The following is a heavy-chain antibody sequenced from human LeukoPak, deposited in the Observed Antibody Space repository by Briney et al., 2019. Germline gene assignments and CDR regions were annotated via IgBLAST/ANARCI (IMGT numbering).Heavy chain of an antibody. V-gene: IGHV4-4*07. CDR3: ARVRGYSSSTSCSKPWFDP. Sequence: SETLSLTCTVSGGSISSYYWSWIRQPAGKGLEWIGRIYTSGSTNYNPSLKSRVTMSVDTSKNQFSLKLSSVTAADTAVYYCARVRGYSSSTSCSKPWFDPWGQGTLVTVSS. CDR2: IYTSGST. D-gene: IGHD2-2*01. J-gene: IGHJ5*02. CDR1: GGSISSYY.